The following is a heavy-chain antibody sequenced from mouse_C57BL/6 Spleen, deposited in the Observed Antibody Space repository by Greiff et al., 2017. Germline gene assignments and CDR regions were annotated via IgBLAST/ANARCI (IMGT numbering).Heavy chain of an antibody. J-gene: IGHJ3*01. CDR2: ISSGSSTI. Sequence: EVNVVESGGGLVKPGGSLKLSCAASGFTFSDYGMHWVRQAPEKGLEWVAYISSGSSTIYYADTVKGRFTISRDNAKNTLFLQMTSLRSEDTAMYYCARALDYYGSSSWFAYWGQGTLVTVSA. D-gene: IGHD1-1*01. CDR3: ARALDYYGSSSWFAY. V-gene: IGHV5-17*01. CDR1: GFTFSDYG.